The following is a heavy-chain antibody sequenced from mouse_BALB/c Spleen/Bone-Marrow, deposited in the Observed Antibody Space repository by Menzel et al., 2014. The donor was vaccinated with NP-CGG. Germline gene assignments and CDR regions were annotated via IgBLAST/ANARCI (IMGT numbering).Heavy chain of an antibody. Sequence: EVQGVESGGGLVQPGGSRKLSCAASGFTFSSFGMHWVRQAPEKGLEWVAYISGGSSIIYYADTVKGRFTISRDNPKNTLCLQMSSLRSEDTAIYNCARKDYFGSAAMDSRGLRASVTVSS. V-gene: IGHV5-17*02. D-gene: IGHD1-2*01. CDR3: ARKDYFGSAAMDS. CDR1: GFTFSSFG. J-gene: IGHJ4*01. CDR2: ISGGSSII.